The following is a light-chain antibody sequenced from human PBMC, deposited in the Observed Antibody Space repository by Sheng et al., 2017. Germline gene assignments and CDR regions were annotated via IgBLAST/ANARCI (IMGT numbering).Light chain of an antibody. CDR1: NIGSKS. J-gene: IGLJ2*01. CDR3: QAWDSRVV. CDR2: QDS. Sequence: SYELTQPPSVSVAPGQTARITCGGNNIGSKSVHWYQQKPGQSPVLVIYQDSKRPSGIPERFSGSNSGNTATLTISGTQAMDEADYYCQAWDSRVVFGGGTKLTVL. V-gene: IGLV3-21*01.